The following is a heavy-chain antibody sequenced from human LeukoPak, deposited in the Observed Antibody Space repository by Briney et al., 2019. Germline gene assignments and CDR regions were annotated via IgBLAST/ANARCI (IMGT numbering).Heavy chain of an antibody. CDR2: INWNGGST. CDR1: GFTFDDYG. D-gene: IGHD1-7*01. J-gene: IGHJ4*02. CDR3: ARALKYNWNYGFDY. V-gene: IGHV3-20*04. Sequence: GGSLRLSCAASGFTFDDYGMSWVRQAPGKGLEWVSGINWNGGSTGYADSVKDRFTISRDNAKNSLYLQMNSLRAEDTALYYCARALKYNWNYGFDYWGQGTLVTVSS.